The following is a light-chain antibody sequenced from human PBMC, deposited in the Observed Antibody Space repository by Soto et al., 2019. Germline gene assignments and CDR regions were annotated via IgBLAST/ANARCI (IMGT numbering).Light chain of an antibody. CDR3: MQGLQTRA. Sequence: DIVMTQSPLSLPVTPGEPASISCRSSQSLLHSNGYNYLDWYLQKPGQSPQLLIYLGSNRASGVPDRFSDSGSGTDFTLKISRVEAEDVGVYYCMQGLQTRAFGQGTRLEIK. V-gene: IGKV2-28*01. CDR2: LGS. CDR1: QSLLHSNGYNY. J-gene: IGKJ5*01.